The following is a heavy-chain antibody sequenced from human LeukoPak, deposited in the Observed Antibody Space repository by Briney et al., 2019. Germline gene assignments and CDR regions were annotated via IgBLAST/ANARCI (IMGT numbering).Heavy chain of an antibody. Sequence: SQTLSLTCAISGDSVSSNSAAWNWIRQSPSRGLEWLGRTYYRSKWYNDYAISVKSRITINPDISKNQFSLQLNSVTPEDTAIYYCATSIADAFDIWGQGTMVTVSS. CDR3: ATSIADAFDI. CDR2: TYYRSKWYN. CDR1: GDSVSSNSAA. D-gene: IGHD6-6*01. J-gene: IGHJ3*02. V-gene: IGHV6-1*01.